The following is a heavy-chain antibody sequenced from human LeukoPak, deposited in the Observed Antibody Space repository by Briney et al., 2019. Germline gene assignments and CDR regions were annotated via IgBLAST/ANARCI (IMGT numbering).Heavy chain of an antibody. CDR2: INHSGST. Sequence: SETLPLTCAVYGGSFSGYYWSWIRQPPGKGLEWIGEINHSGSTNYNPSLKSRVTISVDTSKNQFSLKLSSVTAADTAVYYCALPIAAHPGRRCLDYWGQGTLVTVSS. J-gene: IGHJ4*02. CDR3: ALPIAAHPGRRCLDY. D-gene: IGHD6-6*01. CDR1: GGSFSGYY. V-gene: IGHV4-34*01.